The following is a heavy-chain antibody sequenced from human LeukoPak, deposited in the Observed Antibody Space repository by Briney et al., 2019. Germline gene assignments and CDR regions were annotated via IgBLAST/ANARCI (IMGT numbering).Heavy chain of an antibody. CDR1: GGTFSSYA. CDR3: ASQDTTWGAFDI. CDR2: ISAYNGNT. J-gene: IGHJ3*02. V-gene: IGHV1-18*01. D-gene: IGHD3-16*01. Sequence: ASVKVSCKASGGTFSSYAISWVRQAPGQGLEWMGWISAYNGNTNYAQKLQGRVTMTTDTSTSTAYMELRSLRSDDTAVYYCASQDTTWGAFDIWGQGTMVTVSS.